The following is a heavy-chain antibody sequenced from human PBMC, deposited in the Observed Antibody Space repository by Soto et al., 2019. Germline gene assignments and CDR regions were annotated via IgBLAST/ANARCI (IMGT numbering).Heavy chain of an antibody. CDR2: INPNSGGT. CDR3: ARDLYCRSTSCYGYYYYYGMDV. J-gene: IGHJ6*02. CDR1: GYTFTGYY. Sequence: QVQLVQSGAEVKKPGASVKVSCKASGYTFTGYYMHWVRQAPGQGLEWMGWINPNSGGTNYAQKFQGWVTMTRDTSISTAYMELSRLRSDDTAVYYCARDLYCRSTSCYGYYYYYGMDVWGQGTTVTVSS. V-gene: IGHV1-2*04. D-gene: IGHD2-2*01.